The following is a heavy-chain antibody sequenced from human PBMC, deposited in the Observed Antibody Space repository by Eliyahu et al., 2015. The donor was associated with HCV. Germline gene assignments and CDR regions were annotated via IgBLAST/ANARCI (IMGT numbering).Heavy chain of an antibody. J-gene: IGHJ5*02. CDR3: ARGFGVPGDP. CDR2: INGGNGNT. D-gene: IGHD3-10*01. CDR1: GYTFTSYA. Sequence: QVLLVQSGAEEKRPGASVKVSCKASGYTFTSYAIHWVRQAPGQRLEWMGWINGGNGNTKYSQNFQGRVTITRDKSASTAYMELSSLRSEDTAVYYCARGFGVPGDPWGQGTLVTVSS. V-gene: IGHV1-3*05.